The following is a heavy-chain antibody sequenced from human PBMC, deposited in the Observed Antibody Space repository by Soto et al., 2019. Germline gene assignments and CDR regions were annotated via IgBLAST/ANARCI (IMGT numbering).Heavy chain of an antibody. Sequence: QVQLQESGPGLVKPSETLSLSCSVSGGSISGHYWSWVRQTPGKGLEWIGYMYYSGSTNYNPSLKSRVTISVDTSKNHFSLRLTSVTAADTAVYYCARGPYYDLIWNYYYMDVWGKGTTVTFSS. V-gene: IGHV4-59*08. D-gene: IGHD3-16*01. CDR2: MYYSGST. CDR1: GGSISGHY. CDR3: ARGPYYDLIWNYYYMDV. J-gene: IGHJ6*03.